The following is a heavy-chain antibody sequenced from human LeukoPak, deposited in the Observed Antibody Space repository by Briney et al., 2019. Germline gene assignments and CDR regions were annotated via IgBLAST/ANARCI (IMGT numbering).Heavy chain of an antibody. CDR1: GGSFSGYY. D-gene: IGHD3-10*01. CDR2: ISHSGST. Sequence: SETLSLTCAVYGGSFSGYYWSWIRQPPGKGLEWIGEISHSGSTNYTPSLKSRVIISEDTSKNQFSLKLSSVTAADTAVYYCASPGRYYGSGSYLYWGQGILVTVSS. J-gene: IGHJ4*02. CDR3: ASPGRYYGSGSYLY. V-gene: IGHV4-34*01.